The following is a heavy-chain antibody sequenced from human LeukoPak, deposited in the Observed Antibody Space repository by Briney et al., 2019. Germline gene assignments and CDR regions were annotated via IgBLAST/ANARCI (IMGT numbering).Heavy chain of an antibody. V-gene: IGHV4-39*01. CDR2: IYYNENT. CDR1: GVYIYSSTYY. CDR3: ARQLAAGNDAFDI. Sequence: SETLSLTCTVSGVYIYSSTYYWAWIRQPPGKGLEFIGSIYYNENTYSNPSLRSRLTISVDTSTNQFSLRLNSVTAADTAVYYCARQLAAGNDAFDIWGQGTMVTVSS. D-gene: IGHD2-15*01. J-gene: IGHJ3*02.